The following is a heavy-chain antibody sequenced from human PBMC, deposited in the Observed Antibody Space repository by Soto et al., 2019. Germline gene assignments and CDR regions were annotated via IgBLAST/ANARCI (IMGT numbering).Heavy chain of an antibody. V-gene: IGHV4-39*01. CDR1: GVSISSSSYY. Sequence: TLSLTCAVSGVSISSSSYYWGWIRQPPGKGLEWIGTIYYGGSSYSNPSLKSRVTISLDTSKNQFSLTLTSVTAADTAVYYCARQGSYWGQGTLVTVSS. CDR3: ARQGSY. CDR2: IYYGGSS. J-gene: IGHJ4*02.